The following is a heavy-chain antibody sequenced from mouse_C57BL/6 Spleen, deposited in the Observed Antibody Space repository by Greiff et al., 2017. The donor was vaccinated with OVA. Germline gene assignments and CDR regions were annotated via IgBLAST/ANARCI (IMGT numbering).Heavy chain of an antibody. CDR3: ASYGNYWYFDV. V-gene: IGHV5-16*01. Sequence: EVKVEESEGGLVQPGSSMKLSCTASGFTFSDYYMAWVRQVPEKGLEWVANIIHDGSSTYYLDSLKSRFIISRDNAKNILYLQMSSLKSEDTATYYCASYGNYWYFDVWGTGTTVTVSS. J-gene: IGHJ1*03. CDR1: GFTFSDYY. D-gene: IGHD2-1*01. CDR2: IIHDGSST.